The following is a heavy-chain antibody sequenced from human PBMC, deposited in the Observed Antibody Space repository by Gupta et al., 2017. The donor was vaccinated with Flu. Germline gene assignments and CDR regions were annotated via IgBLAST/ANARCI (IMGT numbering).Heavy chain of an antibody. CDR1: GFEFFNAW. Sequence: EMQLVESGGGFVEPGGSLRLSCAASGFEFFNAWMSWVRQAPGQGLEWVGRIRSNFDGGTTDYAAPVKCRFSISRDDSGNRLYLQLTSLKTEDTAVYYCATDNPGYNSAPYFDFWSQGTLVTVSS. J-gene: IGHJ4*02. CDR3: ATDNPGYNSAPYFDF. D-gene: IGHD5-24*01. V-gene: IGHV3-15*01. CDR2: IRSNFDGGTT.